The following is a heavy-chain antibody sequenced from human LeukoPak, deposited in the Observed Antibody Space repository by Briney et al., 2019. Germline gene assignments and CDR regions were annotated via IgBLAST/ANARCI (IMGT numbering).Heavy chain of an antibody. Sequence: GGSLRLSCAASGFTFSSYEMNWVRQAPGKGLEWVSYISSSGITIYYADSVKGRFTISRDNAKNSLYLQMNSLRAEDTAVYYCAREERRSYYFDYWGQGIRVTVSS. CDR2: ISSSGITI. D-gene: IGHD1-26*01. CDR3: AREERRSYYFDY. V-gene: IGHV3-48*03. CDR1: GFTFSSYE. J-gene: IGHJ4*02.